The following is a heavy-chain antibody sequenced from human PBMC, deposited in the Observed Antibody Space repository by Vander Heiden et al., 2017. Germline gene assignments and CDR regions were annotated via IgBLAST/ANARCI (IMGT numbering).Heavy chain of an antibody. Sequence: QVQLVQSGAEVTKPGASVKVSCKASGYTFTSYVINWVRQATGQGLEWMGWMNPNSGNTGYTQKFQGRVTMTRNTSISTAYMELSSLRSEDTAVYFCARGRRAAAGTDYWGQGTLVTVSS. CDR3: ARGRRAAAGTDY. V-gene: IGHV1-8*01. J-gene: IGHJ4*02. CDR2: MNPNSGNT. D-gene: IGHD6-13*01. CDR1: GYTFTSYV.